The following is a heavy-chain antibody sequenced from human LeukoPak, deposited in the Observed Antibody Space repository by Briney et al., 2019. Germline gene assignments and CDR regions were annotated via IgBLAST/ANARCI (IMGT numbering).Heavy chain of an antibody. V-gene: IGHV3-48*03. D-gene: IGHD5-12*01. J-gene: IGHJ4*02. CDR2: IDTSASTT. CDR3: ASAHGGSDYDRPFDY. Sequence: GGSLRLSCTASRFYFSTYDMNWVRQVPGKGLEGVSYIDTSASTTYYAGSVQGRFTISRDNAKNSLYLQMRSLRVEDTAFYYCASAHGGSDYDRPFDYWGQGTLVTASS. CDR1: RFYFSTYD.